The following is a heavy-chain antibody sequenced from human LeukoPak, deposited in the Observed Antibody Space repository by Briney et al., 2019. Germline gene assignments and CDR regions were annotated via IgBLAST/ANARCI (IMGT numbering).Heavy chain of an antibody. J-gene: IGHJ3*02. CDR3: AREADCSGGNCYRGAFDI. CDR2: INSDGGST. Sequence: GGSLRLSCAASGFTLSSYWMHWVRQAPGKGLVWVSRINSDGGSTTYADSVKGRFTISRDNSKNTLYLQVDSLRAEDTAVYYCAREADCSGGNCYRGAFDIWGQGTMVTVSS. V-gene: IGHV3-74*01. D-gene: IGHD2-15*01. CDR1: GFTLSSYW.